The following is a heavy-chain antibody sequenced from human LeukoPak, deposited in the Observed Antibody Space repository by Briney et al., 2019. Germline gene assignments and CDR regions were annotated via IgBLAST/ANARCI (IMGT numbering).Heavy chain of an antibody. D-gene: IGHD6-25*01. J-gene: IGHJ3*02. V-gene: IGHV1-69*05. Sequence: SVKVSCKASGYTFTSYAISWVRQAPGQGLEWMGGIIPIFGTANYAQKFQGRVTITTDESTSTAYMELSSLRSEDTAVYYCARIPDRSPSGFDIWGQGTIVTVSS. CDR1: GYTFTSYA. CDR2: IIPIFGTA. CDR3: ARIPDRSPSGFDI.